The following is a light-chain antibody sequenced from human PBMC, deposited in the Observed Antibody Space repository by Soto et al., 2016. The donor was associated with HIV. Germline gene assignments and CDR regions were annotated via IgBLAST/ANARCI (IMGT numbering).Light chain of an antibody. J-gene: IGLJ3*02. CDR2: DDD. Sequence: SYVVTQPPSVSVAPGKTARITCGGHNIGDRSVHWYQQRPGQAPVLVVYDDDDRPSGIPERFSGSNSGNTATLIISRVEAGDEADYHCQVWHSSSDHRVFGGGTKLTVL. CDR1: NIGDRS. CDR3: QVWHSSSDHRV. V-gene: IGLV3-21*03.